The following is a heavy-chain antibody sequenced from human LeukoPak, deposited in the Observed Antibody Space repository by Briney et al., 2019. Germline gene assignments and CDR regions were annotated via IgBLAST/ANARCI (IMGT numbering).Heavy chain of an antibody. CDR3: TKDTGYNSFDS. D-gene: IGHD5-24*01. Sequence: SLRLSCAASGFTFEDYVFHWVRQAPGKGLEWVSSISWNSGSIDYADSVKGRFTISRDNAKNTLYLQMSSLTTEDTALYYCTKDTGYNSFDSWGQGTLVTVSS. V-gene: IGHV3-9*01. CDR2: ISWNSGSI. CDR1: GFTFEDYV. J-gene: IGHJ4*02.